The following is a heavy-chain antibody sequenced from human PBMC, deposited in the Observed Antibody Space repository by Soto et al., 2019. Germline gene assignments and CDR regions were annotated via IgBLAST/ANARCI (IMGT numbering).Heavy chain of an antibody. CDR2: ISPMFGAA. Sequence: QVQLVQSGAEMKKPGSSVKVSCQSSGGTFNTYAMNWVRQAPGQGPEWMGDISPMFGAANYAPKFQGRVTITADESTGTSDMQWRSLTSEDTALYFCAREVQVHTPAFVYWGQGTLVTVSS. CDR1: GGTFNTYA. J-gene: IGHJ4*02. CDR3: AREVQVHTPAFVY. V-gene: IGHV1-69*19. D-gene: IGHD3-10*01.